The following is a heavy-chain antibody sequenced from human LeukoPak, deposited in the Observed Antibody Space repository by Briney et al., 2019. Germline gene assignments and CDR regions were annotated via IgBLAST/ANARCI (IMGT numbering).Heavy chain of an antibody. Sequence: GGSLRLSCAASGFTFSSYSMNWVRQAPGKGLEWVSSISSSSRYIYYADSMKGRFTISRDNSKNSLYLQMNSLRAEDTAVYYCASPYSSRWYELCYWGQGTLVTVSS. V-gene: IGHV3-21*06. CDR3: ASPYSSRWYELCY. CDR1: GFTFSSYS. D-gene: IGHD6-13*01. J-gene: IGHJ4*02. CDR2: ISSSSRYI.